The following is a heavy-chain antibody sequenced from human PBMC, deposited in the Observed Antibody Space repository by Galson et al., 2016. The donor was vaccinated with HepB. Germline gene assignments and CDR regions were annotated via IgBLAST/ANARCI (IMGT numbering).Heavy chain of an antibody. CDR1: GLSFSPYA. V-gene: IGHV3-23*01. J-gene: IGHJ6*02. Sequence: SLRLSCAASGLSFSPYAVSWVRQAPGKGLECVSAINGTGTITTYADSVKGRFTISRDNSKNTMYLQVNSLRAEDTAVYYCARGGLRNYYAYGMDVWGHGTTVTVSS. CDR2: INGTGTIT. CDR3: ARGGLRNYYAYGMDV. D-gene: IGHD3/OR15-3a*01.